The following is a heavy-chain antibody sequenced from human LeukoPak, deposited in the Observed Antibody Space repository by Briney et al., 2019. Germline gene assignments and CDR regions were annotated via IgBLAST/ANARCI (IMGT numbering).Heavy chain of an antibody. Sequence: SETLSLTCTVSGGSISSYYWSWIRQPPGKGLEWIGYIYHSGSTYYNPSLKSRVTISVDRSKNQFSLRLSSVTAADTAVYYCARIRLSRYFDWLYGGFDYWGQETLVTVSS. CDR1: GGSISSYY. J-gene: IGHJ4*02. V-gene: IGHV4-4*09. CDR3: ARIRLSRYFDWLYGGFDY. CDR2: IYHSGST. D-gene: IGHD3-9*01.